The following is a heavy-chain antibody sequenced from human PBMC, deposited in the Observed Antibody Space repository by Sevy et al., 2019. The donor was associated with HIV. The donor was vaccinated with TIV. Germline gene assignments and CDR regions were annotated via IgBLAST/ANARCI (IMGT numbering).Heavy chain of an antibody. J-gene: IGHJ4*02. Sequence: ASVKVSCKASGYTFTSFSLHWVRQAPGQGLEWMGIINPSGGSTTYAQKFQGRVTMTRDTSTSTVYMELSSLRSEDTAVYDCASCGIWDYWGQGTLVTVSS. D-gene: IGHD1-26*01. CDR1: GYTFTSFS. CDR2: INPSGGST. V-gene: IGHV1-46*03. CDR3: ASCGIWDY.